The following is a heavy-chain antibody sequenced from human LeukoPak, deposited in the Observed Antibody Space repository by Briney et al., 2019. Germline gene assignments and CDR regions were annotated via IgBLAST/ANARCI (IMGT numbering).Heavy chain of an antibody. CDR3: ARYIGYCNGYSCDRYFQH. Sequence: PGGSLRLSCAASGFTFGNYAMTWVRQAPGKGLEWVSAISADGSDTKYADSVKGRSTISRDNSKNTLFLQMNSLRVEDTAVYYCARYIGYCNGYSCDRYFQHWGQGTLVTVSS. CDR2: ISADGSDT. J-gene: IGHJ1*01. V-gene: IGHV3-23*01. CDR1: GFTFGNYA. D-gene: IGHD2-15*01.